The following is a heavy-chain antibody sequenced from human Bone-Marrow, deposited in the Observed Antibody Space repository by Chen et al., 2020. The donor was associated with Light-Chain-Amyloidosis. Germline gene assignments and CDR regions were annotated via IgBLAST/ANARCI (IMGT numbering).Heavy chain of an antibody. J-gene: IGHJ4*02. CDR3: AXRXDGYNFDY. V-gene: IGHV5-51*01. CDR2: IYPDDSDA. CDR1: GYTFPNYW. D-gene: IGHD2-21*01. Sequence: SXKGSGYTFPNYWIGWVRQMPGKGLEWMGVIYPDDSDARYSPSFEGQVTISADKSITTAXXXXXXXXASXXXMYYCAXRXDGYNFDYWGQGTLVTVSS.